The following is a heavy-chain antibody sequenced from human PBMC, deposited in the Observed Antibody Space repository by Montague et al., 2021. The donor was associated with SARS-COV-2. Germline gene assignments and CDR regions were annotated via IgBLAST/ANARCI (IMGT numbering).Heavy chain of an antibody. D-gene: IGHD3-3*02. CDR3: ARGRGLAVLFDFYYYGMDV. CDR2: NNYSGNT. Sequence: SETLSLTCAVYGGSFSGYYWTWIRQPPGKGLEWIGENNYSGNTNYNPSLKSRVTMSVDMSKNQFSLKLRSVTAADTAVYYCARGRGLAVLFDFYYYGMDVWGQGTTVTVSS. CDR1: GGSFSGYY. J-gene: IGHJ6*02. V-gene: IGHV4-34*01.